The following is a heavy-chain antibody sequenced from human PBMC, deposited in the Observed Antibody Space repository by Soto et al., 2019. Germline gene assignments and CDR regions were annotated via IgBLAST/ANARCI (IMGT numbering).Heavy chain of an antibody. J-gene: IGHJ4*02. V-gene: IGHV3-7*04. CDR2: IKQDGSEK. CDR3: ARENYFDY. Sequence: EVQLVESGGGLVQPGGSPRLSCAASGFTFSNYWMGWVRQTPGKGLEWVANIKQDGSEKSYVDSVKGRFTISRDNAKNSLYLQMNSLRAEDTAVYYCARENYFDYWGRGTLVTVSS. CDR1: GFTFSNYW.